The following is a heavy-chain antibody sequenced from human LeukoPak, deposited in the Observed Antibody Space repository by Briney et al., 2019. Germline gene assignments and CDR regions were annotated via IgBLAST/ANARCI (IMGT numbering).Heavy chain of an antibody. J-gene: IGHJ4*02. CDR2: IYHSGST. Sequence: TSETLSLTCTVSGGSISSYYWSWIRQPPGKGLEWIGYIYHSGSTKYNPSLKSRVTISVDTSKNQFSLKLSSVTAADTAVYYCARDGYSGNDGLWGQGTLVTVSS. CDR3: ARDGYSGNDGL. CDR1: GGSISSYY. V-gene: IGHV4-59*01. D-gene: IGHD5-12*01.